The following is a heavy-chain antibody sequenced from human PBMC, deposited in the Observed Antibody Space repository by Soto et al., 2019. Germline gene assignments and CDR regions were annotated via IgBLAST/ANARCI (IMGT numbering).Heavy chain of an antibody. CDR3: VRLRGSGCPAYFDS. J-gene: IGHJ4*02. CDR2: AHHHSGNS. CDR1: GVSITRSSYS. Sequence: PSETLSLTCTVSGVSITRSSYSWVWFRQSPGKGLEWIGNAHHHSGNSYYNPSLTSVFTISIDTSTNEFFLNVKSVTASDTATYYCVRLRGSGCPAYFDSWGQGTLVTVSS. D-gene: IGHD3-3*01. V-gene: IGHV4-39*01.